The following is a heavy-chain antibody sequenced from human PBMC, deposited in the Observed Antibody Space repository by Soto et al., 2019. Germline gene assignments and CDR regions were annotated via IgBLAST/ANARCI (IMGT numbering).Heavy chain of an antibody. D-gene: IGHD6-13*01. CDR3: AKDRSSTWSFDY. CDR2: ISYDGSNK. J-gene: IGHJ4*02. CDR1: GFTFSSYG. Sequence: QVQLVESGGGVVQPGRSLRLSCAASGFTFSSYGMHWVRQAPGKGLEWVTMISYDGSNKYYADSVKGRFTISRDNSKNTLYLQMNSLRAEDTAVYYCAKDRSSTWSFDYWGQGTLVTVSS. V-gene: IGHV3-30*18.